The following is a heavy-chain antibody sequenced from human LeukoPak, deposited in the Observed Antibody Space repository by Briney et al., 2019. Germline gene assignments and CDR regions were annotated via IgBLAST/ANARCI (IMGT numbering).Heavy chain of an antibody. CDR1: GFTFSSYA. CDR3: ARVSIQDFVVVTAMNY. J-gene: IGHJ4*02. Sequence: GGSLRLSCAASGFTFSSYAMSWVRQAPGKGLEWVSAISGSGGSTYYADSVKGRFTISRDNSKNTLYLQMNSLRSDDTAVYYCARVSIQDFVVVTAMNYWGQGTLVTVSS. V-gene: IGHV3-23*01. CDR2: ISGSGGST. D-gene: IGHD2-21*02.